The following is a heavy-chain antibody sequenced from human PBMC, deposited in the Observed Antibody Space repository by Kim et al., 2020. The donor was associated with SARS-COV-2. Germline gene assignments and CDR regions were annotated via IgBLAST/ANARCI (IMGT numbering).Heavy chain of an antibody. D-gene: IGHD3-22*01. CDR2: INHSGST. Sequence: SETLSLTCAVYGGSFSGYYWSWIRQPPGKGLEWIGEINHSGSTNYNPSLKSRVTISVDTSKNQFSLKLSSVTAADTAVYYCATSPPDYYDSSGPNWFDPWGQGTLVTVSS. V-gene: IGHV4-34*01. CDR3: ATSPPDYYDSSGPNWFDP. J-gene: IGHJ5*02. CDR1: GGSFSGYY.